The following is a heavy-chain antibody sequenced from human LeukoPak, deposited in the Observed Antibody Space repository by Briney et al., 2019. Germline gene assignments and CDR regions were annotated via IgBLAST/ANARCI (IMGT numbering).Heavy chain of an antibody. CDR3: ARESPYCSSDTCYFRWFDP. CDR2: TYYRAKWYN. D-gene: IGHD2-15*01. Sequence: SQTLSLTCAISGDSVSINSGAWNWIRHSPSGGLEWPGRTYYRAKWYNDYAVHVKSRITINPDTSKNQVYLQLNSVTPEDTAMYFCARESPYCSSDTCYFRWFDPWGQGTLVTVSS. CDR1: GDSVSINSGA. J-gene: IGHJ5*02. V-gene: IGHV6-1*01.